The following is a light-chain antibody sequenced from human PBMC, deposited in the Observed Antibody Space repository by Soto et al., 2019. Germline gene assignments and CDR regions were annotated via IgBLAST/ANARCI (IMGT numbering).Light chain of an antibody. Sequence: MTQSPATLSLSPGGRGTLSCRASQSVSSNLAWYQQKPGQAPRLLIYGAFNRATGIPARFSGSGSGTDFTLTISSLEPEDSAIYYCQQRNIWPPVTFGQGTRLEIK. V-gene: IGKV3-11*01. CDR1: QSVSSN. J-gene: IGKJ5*01. CDR3: QQRNIWPPVT. CDR2: GAF.